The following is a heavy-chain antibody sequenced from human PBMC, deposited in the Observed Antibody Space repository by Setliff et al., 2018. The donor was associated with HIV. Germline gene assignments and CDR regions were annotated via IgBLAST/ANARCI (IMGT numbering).Heavy chain of an antibody. CDR1: GYTFTNYG. CDR3: ARSDHSSGYYYNFDY. V-gene: IGHV1-18*01. CDR2: LASYNDDA. J-gene: IGHJ4*02. D-gene: IGHD3-22*01. Sequence: ASVKVSCKASGYTFTNYGITWVRQAPGHGLEWMGWLASYNDDANYAQNLQGRVTMTTDKSTSTAYMVLSRLRSDDTAVYYCARSDHSSGYYYNFDYWGQGTLVTVSS.